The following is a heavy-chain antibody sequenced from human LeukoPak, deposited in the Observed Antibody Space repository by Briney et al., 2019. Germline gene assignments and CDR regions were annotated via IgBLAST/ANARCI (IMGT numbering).Heavy chain of an antibody. CDR2: VFHTGST. Sequence: SETLSLTCVVSGDSISSGAYSWSWIRQPPGKGLEWIGYVFHTGSTFYNPSLKSRLTISVDNSKNQFSLRLSSVTAADTAVYYCARELWFANAPGSWLDPGGKGTLVTVSS. V-gene: IGHV4-30-2*01. J-gene: IGHJ5*02. CDR1: GDSISSGAYS. D-gene: IGHD3-10*01. CDR3: ARELWFANAPGSWLDP.